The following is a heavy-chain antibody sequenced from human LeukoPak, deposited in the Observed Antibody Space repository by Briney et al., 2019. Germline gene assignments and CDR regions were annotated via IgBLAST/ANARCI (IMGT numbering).Heavy chain of an antibody. Sequence: PSETLSLTCTVSGGSIGSSSYYWGWIRQPPGKGLEWIGSIYYSGSTYYNPSLKSRVTISVDTSKNQFSLKLSSVTAADTAVYYCATFTYYDFWSGYPAEDYWGQGTLVTVSS. D-gene: IGHD3-3*01. CDR3: ATFTYYDFWSGYPAEDY. J-gene: IGHJ4*02. CDR1: GGSIGSSSYY. V-gene: IGHV4-39*01. CDR2: IYYSGST.